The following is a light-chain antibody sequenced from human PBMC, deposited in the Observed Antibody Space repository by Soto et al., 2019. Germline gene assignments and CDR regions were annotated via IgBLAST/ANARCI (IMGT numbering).Light chain of an antibody. CDR1: RSLYNSGYNY. CDR2: FVS. V-gene: IGKV2-28*01. J-gene: IGKJ4*01. Sequence: DIVMTQSPFSLSVTPGEPASISCRSSRSLYNSGYNYLDWYLQKPGQPPQLLIYFVSNRASGVPDRFSGTGSGTDLTLEISRVESEGLGVYYCMQTLQTPLTFGGGTKVEI. CDR3: MQTLQTPLT.